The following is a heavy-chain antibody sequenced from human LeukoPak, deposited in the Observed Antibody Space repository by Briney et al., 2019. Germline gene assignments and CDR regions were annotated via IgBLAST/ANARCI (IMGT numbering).Heavy chain of an antibody. CDR2: ISSSSSYI. CDR1: GFTFSSYS. CDR3: ARKTDSGGQGDY. V-gene: IGHV3-21*01. Sequence: PGGSLTLSCAASGFTFSSYSMNWVRQAPGKGLEWVSSISSSSSYIYYADSVKGRFTISRDNAKNSLYLQTNSLRAEDTAVYYCARKTDSGGQGDYWGPGTLVTVSS. D-gene: IGHD3-22*01. J-gene: IGHJ4*02.